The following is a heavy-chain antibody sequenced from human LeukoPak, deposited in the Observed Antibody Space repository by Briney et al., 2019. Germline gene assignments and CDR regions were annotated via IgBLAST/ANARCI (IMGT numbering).Heavy chain of an antibody. Sequence: GGSLRLSCAASGFTFSSYSMNWVRQAPGRGPEWVSSISSSSSYIYYADSVKGRLTISRDNAKNSLYLQMNSLRAEDTAVYYCARGATNPVDYWGQGTLVTVSS. V-gene: IGHV3-21*01. CDR1: GFTFSSYS. J-gene: IGHJ4*02. CDR2: ISSSSSYI. D-gene: IGHD5-24*01. CDR3: ARGATNPVDY.